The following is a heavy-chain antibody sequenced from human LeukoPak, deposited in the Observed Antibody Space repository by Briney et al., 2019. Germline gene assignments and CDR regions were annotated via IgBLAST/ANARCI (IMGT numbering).Heavy chain of an antibody. J-gene: IGHJ6*02. CDR1: GYTFTNYY. CDR3: ARAGVRSFYYYGVDV. Sequence: GASVKVSCTASGYTFTNYYMYWVRQAPGQGLEWMGIINPGGGSTSFAQKFQGRVTMPRDTSTNTVYMELSSLTSDDTAVYYCARAGVRSFYYYGVDVWGQGTTVTVSS. CDR2: INPGGGST. V-gene: IGHV1-46*01. D-gene: IGHD3-3*01.